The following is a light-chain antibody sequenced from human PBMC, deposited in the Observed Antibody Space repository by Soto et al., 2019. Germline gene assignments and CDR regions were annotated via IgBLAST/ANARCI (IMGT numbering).Light chain of an antibody. Sequence: IGITHSPASMSVPLVVVCTFNSKSIPSIFARANDKKYLARYTQKPGQPPKLLLYWANARESGVPDRFSGIGSETDFNLTITSMQAEDAAVYYCEQSYSLHLTFGPGTKVDI. J-gene: IGKJ3*01. CDR2: WAN. V-gene: IGKV4-1*01. CDR1: PSIFARANDKKY. CDR3: EQSYSLHLT.